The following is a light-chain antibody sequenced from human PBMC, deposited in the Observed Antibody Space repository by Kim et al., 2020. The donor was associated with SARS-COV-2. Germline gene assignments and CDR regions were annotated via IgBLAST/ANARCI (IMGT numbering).Light chain of an antibody. J-gene: IGKJ5*01. Sequence: GEKATLSCRASQSVSRNYLAWYQQKPGQAPRLLIHGASSRATGIPDRFSGSGSGTDFTLTIGSLEPEDFAVYYCQQYGRTPPISFGQGTRLEIK. CDR1: QSVSRNY. V-gene: IGKV3-20*01. CDR3: QQYGRTPPIS. CDR2: GAS.